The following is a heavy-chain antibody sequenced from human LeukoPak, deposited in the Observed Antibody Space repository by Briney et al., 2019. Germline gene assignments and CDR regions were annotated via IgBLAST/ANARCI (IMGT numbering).Heavy chain of an antibody. CDR1: GYTLTELS. CDR2: FDPEDGET. CDR3: ATEGYDSSGYYYDGWFDP. V-gene: IGHV1-24*01. Sequence: ASVKVSCKVSGYTLTELSMHWVRQAPGKGLEWMGGFDPEDGETIYAQKFQGRVTMTEDTSTDTAYMELSSLRSEDTAVYYCATEGYDSSGYYYDGWFDPWGQGTLVTVSS. D-gene: IGHD3-22*01. J-gene: IGHJ5*02.